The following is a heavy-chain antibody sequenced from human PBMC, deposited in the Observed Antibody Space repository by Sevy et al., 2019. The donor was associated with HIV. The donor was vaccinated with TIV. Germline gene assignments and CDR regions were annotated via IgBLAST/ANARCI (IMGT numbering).Heavy chain of an antibody. CDR3: ARGMNMVRGVITYYYYYMDV. J-gene: IGHJ6*03. D-gene: IGHD3-10*01. Sequence: GGSLRLSCTASGFTFSDYYMSWIGQAPGKGLEWVSYISSSGSTIYYANSVKGRFTISRDNAKNSLYLQMNSLRAEDTAVYYCARGMNMVRGVITYYYYYMDVWGKGSTVTVSS. CDR2: ISSSGSTI. V-gene: IGHV3-11*04. CDR1: GFTFSDYY.